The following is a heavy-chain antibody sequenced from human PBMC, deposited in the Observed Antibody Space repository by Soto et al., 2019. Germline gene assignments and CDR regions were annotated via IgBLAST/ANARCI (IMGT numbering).Heavy chain of an antibody. V-gene: IGHV3-23*01. D-gene: IGHD3-9*01. Sequence: EVQLLASGGGLMQPEGSLRLSCAASGFTFSNYAMTWVRQAPRAGLEWVSTISGSGGTTYYADSAKGRFTISRDNSKNTLYLQRDSLRAEDTAIYYCAKDGARTGYHRFDYWGRGTLVTVSS. J-gene: IGHJ4*02. CDR3: AKDGARTGYHRFDY. CDR1: GFTFSNYA. CDR2: ISGSGGTT.